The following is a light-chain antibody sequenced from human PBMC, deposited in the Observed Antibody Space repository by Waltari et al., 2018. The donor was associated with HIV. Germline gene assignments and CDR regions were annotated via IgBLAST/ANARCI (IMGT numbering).Light chain of an antibody. J-gene: IGLJ2*01. Sequence: SYVLTQPPSLSVAPGETARMTCGGSNIGGKSVHWYQQKPGQAPVLGIPFNDGRPSGIPWRFAGANTGNTATLTIRRVEAGDEADFYCPVWDPSGDHQAVFGGGTKLTGL. CDR1: NIGGKS. V-gene: IGLV3-21*04. CDR3: PVWDPSGDHQAV. CDR2: FND.